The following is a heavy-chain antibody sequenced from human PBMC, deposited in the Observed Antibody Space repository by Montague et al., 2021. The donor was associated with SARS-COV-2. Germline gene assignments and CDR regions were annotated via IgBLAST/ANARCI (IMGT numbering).Heavy chain of an antibody. J-gene: IGHJ4*02. D-gene: IGHD2-15*01. CDR2: MHSTGST. V-gene: IGHV4-59*01. Sequence: SETLSPTCSVTGGSINNYFGGWIRQSPGKGLEWVGYMHSTGSTAYNPSLKSRVIISVDTSKTQISLKLSSVSAADTALYYCARAVVGAKTATVESWGQGARVPVSS. CDR3: ARAVVGAKTATVES. CDR1: GGSINNYF.